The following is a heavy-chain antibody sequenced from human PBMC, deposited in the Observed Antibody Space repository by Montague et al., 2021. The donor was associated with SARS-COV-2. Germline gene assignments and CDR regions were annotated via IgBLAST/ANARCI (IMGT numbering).Heavy chain of an antibody. D-gene: IGHD1-7*01. V-gene: IGHV4-39*01. Sequence: SETLSLTCTVSGGSVGSSHYYWAWIRQPPEKGLEWIGTIYYSGSTYYNPSPRSRVTIDVDASTNQFSLKLHSVTAADTAVYFCARGLYNWNYEHWFDTWGQGTLVTVSS. CDR3: ARGLYNWNYEHWFDT. J-gene: IGHJ5*02. CDR2: IYYSGST. CDR1: GGSVGSSHYY.